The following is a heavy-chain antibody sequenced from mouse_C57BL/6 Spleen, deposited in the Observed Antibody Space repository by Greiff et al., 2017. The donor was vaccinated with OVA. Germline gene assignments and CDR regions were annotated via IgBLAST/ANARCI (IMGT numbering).Heavy chain of an antibody. D-gene: IGHD4-1*01. CDR3: ARDRGGTYYFDY. J-gene: IGHJ2*01. CDR2: ISYDGSN. CDR1: GYSITSGYY. V-gene: IGHV3-6*01. Sequence: EVQRVESGPGLVKPSQSLSLTCSVTGYSITSGYYWNWIRQFPGNKLEWMGYISYDGSNNYNPSLKNRISITRDTSKNQFFLKLNSVTTEDTATYYCARDRGGTYYFDYWGQGTTLTVSS.